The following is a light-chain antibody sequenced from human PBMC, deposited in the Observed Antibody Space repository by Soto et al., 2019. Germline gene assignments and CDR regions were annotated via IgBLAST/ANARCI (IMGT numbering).Light chain of an antibody. CDR3: CSSVGSPNWV. Sequence: QSVLTQPASVSGSPGQSITISCTGTSSDVGGYNRVSWYQHHPGKAPTLMIYEVNKRPSGVSNRFSGSKSGNTASLTISGLQAEDEADYSCCSSVGSPNWVFGGGTKLTVL. CDR1: SSDVGGYNR. J-gene: IGLJ3*02. CDR2: EVN. V-gene: IGLV2-23*02.